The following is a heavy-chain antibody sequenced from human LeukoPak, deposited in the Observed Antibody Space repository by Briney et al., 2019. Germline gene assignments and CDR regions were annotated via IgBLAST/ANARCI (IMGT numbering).Heavy chain of an antibody. J-gene: IGHJ6*02. CDR3: ARFRTIDYYYGMDV. CDR2: ISAYNGNT. V-gene: IGHV1-18*01. Sequence: GASVKVSCKASGYTFTSYGISWVRQAPGQGLEWMGWISAYNGNTNYAQKLQGRVTMTTDTSTSTAYMELRSLRSDDTAVYYCARFRTIDYYYGMDVWGQGTTVTVSS. CDR1: GYTFTSYG.